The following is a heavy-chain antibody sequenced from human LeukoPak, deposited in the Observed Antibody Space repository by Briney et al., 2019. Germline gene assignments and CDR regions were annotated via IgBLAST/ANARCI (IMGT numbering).Heavy chain of an antibody. CDR3: AKDRSPDAFDI. J-gene: IGHJ3*02. CDR2: IYIGGNT. Sequence: PGGSLRLSCAASGFTVSSNYMNWVRQAPGKGPEWVSAIYIGGNTYYADSVKGRFTISRDNSKNTLYLQMNSLRAEDTAVYYCAKDRSPDAFDIWGPRTMVTVSS. D-gene: IGHD3-22*01. V-gene: IGHV3-66*02. CDR1: GFTVSSNY.